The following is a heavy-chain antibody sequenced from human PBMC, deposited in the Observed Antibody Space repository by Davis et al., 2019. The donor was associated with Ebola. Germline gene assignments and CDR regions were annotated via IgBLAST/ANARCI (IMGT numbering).Heavy chain of an antibody. J-gene: IGHJ6*03. V-gene: IGHV3-30*02. D-gene: IGHD6-25*01. CDR3: ATSSISGHYYYMDV. CDR2: IRDDGTNK. CDR1: GFAFTNFG. Sequence: GESLKISCAASGFAFTNFGMHWVRQFPGKGLEWVGFIRDDGTNKHYTDSVKGRFTISRDNSKKTLYLQMSSLRGDDTAVYYCATSSISGHYYYMDVWGSGTTVTVSS.